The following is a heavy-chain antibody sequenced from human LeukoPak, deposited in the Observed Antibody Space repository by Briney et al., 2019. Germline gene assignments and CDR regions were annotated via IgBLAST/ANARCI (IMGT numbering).Heavy chain of an antibody. CDR2: SSYSGSS. Sequence: SETLSLTCSVSGGSIGTNYWSWIRQVPGKGLEWIGYSSYSGSSNYNPSLKSRVTISVDTSKTQYSLYLNSVTAADTAVYYCARSDTHHIHSSSWHFDYWGQGTLVTVSS. D-gene: IGHD6-13*01. V-gene: IGHV4-59*01. CDR1: GGSIGTNY. J-gene: IGHJ4*02. CDR3: ARSDTHHIHSSSWHFDY.